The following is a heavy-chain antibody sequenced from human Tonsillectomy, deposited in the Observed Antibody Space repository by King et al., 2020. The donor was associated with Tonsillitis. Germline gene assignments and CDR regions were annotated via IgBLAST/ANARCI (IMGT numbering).Heavy chain of an antibody. J-gene: IGHJ4*02. D-gene: IGHD3-22*01. CDR1: SDSISSSNYY. V-gene: IGHV4-39*01. CDR2: IYYSGRT. Sequence: LQLRESGPGLVKPSETLSLTCTVSSDSISSSNYYWGWIRQPPGKGLEWIASIYYSGRTSYNPSLESRVTISVDTSKNQFSLRLNSVTAADTAVYFCARLFPYYYDISGSYFDFWGQGTLVTVSS. CDR3: ARLFPYYYDISGSYFDF.